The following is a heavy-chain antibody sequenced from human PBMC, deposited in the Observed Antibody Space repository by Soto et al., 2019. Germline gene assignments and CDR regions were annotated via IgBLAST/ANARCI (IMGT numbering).Heavy chain of an antibody. CDR1: CYTFTSYG. CDR2: ISAYNGNT. J-gene: IGHJ5*02. CDR3: ARVGITMVRGSYYPIDP. D-gene: IGHD3-10*01. Sequence: ASVKVSCKASCYTFTSYGISWVRQAPGQGLEWMGWISAYNGNTNYAQKLQGRVTMTTDTSTSTAYMELRSLRSDDTAVYYCARVGITMVRGSYYPIDPWGQGTLVTV. V-gene: IGHV1-18*01.